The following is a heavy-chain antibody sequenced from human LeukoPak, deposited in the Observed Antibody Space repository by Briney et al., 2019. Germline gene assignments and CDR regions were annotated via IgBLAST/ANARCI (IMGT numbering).Heavy chain of an antibody. Sequence: PSETLSLTCTVSGGSISSSSYYWGWIRQPPGKGLEWIGSIYYSGSTYYNPSLKSRVTISVDTSKNQFSLKLSSVTAADTAVYYCARQDGDIVVVPPAMNPYFDYWGQGSLLTVAS. CDR3: ARQDGDIVVVPPAMNPYFDY. D-gene: IGHD2-2*01. V-gene: IGHV4-39*01. J-gene: IGHJ4*02. CDR1: GGSISSSSYY. CDR2: IYYSGST.